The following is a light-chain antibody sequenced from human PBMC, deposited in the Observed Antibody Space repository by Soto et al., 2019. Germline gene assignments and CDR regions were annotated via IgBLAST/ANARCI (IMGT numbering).Light chain of an antibody. CDR1: QSVSSSY. V-gene: IGKV3-20*01. CDR3: QPYYTSPVT. J-gene: IGKJ2*01. Sequence: EIVLTQSPGTLSLSPGERATLSCRASQSVSSSYLAWYQQKPGQAPRLLISGASSRATGIPDRFSGSGSGTDFTLTISRLDTEDFAVYYCQPYYTSPVTFCQGTKLEIK. CDR2: GAS.